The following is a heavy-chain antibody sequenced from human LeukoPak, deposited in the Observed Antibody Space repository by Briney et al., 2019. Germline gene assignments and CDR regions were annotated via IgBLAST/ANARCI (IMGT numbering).Heavy chain of an antibody. V-gene: IGHV3-23*01. Sequence: PGGSLRLSCAASGFTLSSYAMTWVRQAPGKGLEWVSAIASGGSTYYADSVKGRFTISRDNSKNTLYLQMNSLRVEDTAVYYCTRGSRRTGYNCWGQGVLVTVSS. CDR1: GFTLSSYA. J-gene: IGHJ4*02. CDR2: IASGGST. CDR3: TRGSRRTGYNC. D-gene: IGHD3/OR15-3a*01.